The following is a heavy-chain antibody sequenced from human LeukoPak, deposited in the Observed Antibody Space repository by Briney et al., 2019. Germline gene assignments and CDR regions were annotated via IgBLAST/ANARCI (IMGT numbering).Heavy chain of an antibody. Sequence: ASVKVSCKASGYTFTSYGISWVRQAPGQGLEWMGWISAYNGNTNYAQKLQGRVTMTTDTSTSTAYMELRSLRSDDAAVYYRARSAQFSGYLPFDYWGQGTLVTVSS. CDR3: ARSAQFSGYLPFDY. V-gene: IGHV1-18*01. D-gene: IGHD3-22*01. CDR2: ISAYNGNT. J-gene: IGHJ4*02. CDR1: GYTFTSYG.